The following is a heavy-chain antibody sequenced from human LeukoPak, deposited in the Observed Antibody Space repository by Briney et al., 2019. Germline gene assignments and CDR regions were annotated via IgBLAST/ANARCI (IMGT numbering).Heavy chain of an antibody. J-gene: IGHJ4*02. CDR2: IYHSGST. CDR3: ATAAAGPIEFDY. V-gene: IGHV4-4*02. CDR1: GGSINSNNW. D-gene: IGHD6-13*01. Sequence: PSGTLSLTCAVSGGSINSNNWWSWVRRPPGKGLEWIGEIYHSGSTNYNPSLKSRVTISGDKSKNQFSLKLTSVTAADTAIYYCATAAAGPIEFDYWGQGTLVTVSS.